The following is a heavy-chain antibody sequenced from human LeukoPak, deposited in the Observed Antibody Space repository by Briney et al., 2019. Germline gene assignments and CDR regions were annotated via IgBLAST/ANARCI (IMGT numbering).Heavy chain of an antibody. V-gene: IGHV4-38-2*02. CDR3: ARLYGNYQNYFDY. D-gene: IGHD1-7*01. CDR2: IYRSGST. Sequence: SETLSLTCTVSGYSINSGYYWVWIRQPPGKGLEWIGSIYRSGSTNYNPSLKSRVTISVDTSKNQFSLKLRSVTAADTAVYYCARLYGNYQNYFDYWGQGTLVTVSS. J-gene: IGHJ4*02. CDR1: GYSINSGYY.